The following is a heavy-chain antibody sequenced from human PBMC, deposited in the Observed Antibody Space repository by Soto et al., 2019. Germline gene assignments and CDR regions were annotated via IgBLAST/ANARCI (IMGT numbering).Heavy chain of an antibody. V-gene: IGHV4-39*01. Sequence: QLQLQESGPGLVKPSETLSLTCTVSGGSISSSSYYWGWIRQPPGKGLEWIGSIYYSGSTYYNPSLKSRVTISVDTSKNQFSLKLSSVTAADTAVYYCARHGNYDYGDSPIGLVDYWGQGTLVTVSS. CDR2: IYYSGST. D-gene: IGHD4-17*01. J-gene: IGHJ4*02. CDR3: ARHGNYDYGDSPIGLVDY. CDR1: GGSISSSSYY.